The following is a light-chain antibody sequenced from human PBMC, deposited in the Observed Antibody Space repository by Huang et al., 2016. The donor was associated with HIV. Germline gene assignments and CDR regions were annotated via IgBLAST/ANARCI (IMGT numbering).Light chain of an antibody. V-gene: IGKV3-20*01. Sequence: IVLTQSPGTLSLSPGERATLSCRASQSGSSSYLAWYQQKPGQGPRRLIYGASSRATGIPDRFSGSGSGTDFTLTISRLQPEDFAVYYWQQYGSSPRTFGGGTQVEIK. CDR3: QQYGSSPRT. CDR2: GAS. CDR1: QSGSSSY. J-gene: IGKJ4*01.